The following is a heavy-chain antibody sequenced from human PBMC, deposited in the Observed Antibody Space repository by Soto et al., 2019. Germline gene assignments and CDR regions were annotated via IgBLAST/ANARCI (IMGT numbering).Heavy chain of an antibody. J-gene: IGHJ2*01. CDR1: GFTFSSYA. V-gene: IGHV3-23*01. CDR3: AKGDDYYDSSGYYRPRYWYFDL. D-gene: IGHD3-22*01. CDR2: ISGSGGST. Sequence: PGGSLRLSCAASGFTFSSYAMSWVRQAPGKGLEWVSAISGSGGSTYYADSVKGRFTISRDNSKNTLYLQMNSLRAEDTAVYYCAKGDDYYDSSGYYRPRYWYFDLWGRGTLVTVSS.